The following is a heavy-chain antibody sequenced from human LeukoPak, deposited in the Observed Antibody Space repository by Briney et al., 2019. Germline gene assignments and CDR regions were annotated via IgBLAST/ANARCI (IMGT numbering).Heavy chain of an antibody. CDR1: GFTFSSYA. D-gene: IGHD3-9*01. V-gene: IGHV3-21*01. CDR2: ISSSSSYI. Sequence: GGSLRLSCAASGFTFSSYAMSWVRQAPGKGLEWVSSISSSSSYIYYADSVKGRFTISRDNAKNSLYLQMNSLRAEDTAVYYCARDDLDYDILTGYRHFDYWGQGTLVTVSS. J-gene: IGHJ4*02. CDR3: ARDDLDYDILTGYRHFDY.